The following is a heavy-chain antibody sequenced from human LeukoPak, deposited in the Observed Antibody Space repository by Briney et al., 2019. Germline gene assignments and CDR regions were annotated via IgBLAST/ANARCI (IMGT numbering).Heavy chain of an antibody. D-gene: IGHD3-16*01. J-gene: IGHJ1*01. CDR2: ISGRS. V-gene: IGHV3-69-1*02. Sequence: GGSLRLSCSASGFSFSDYDMSWVRQAPGKGLEWVSAISGRSNGESVKGRFTISRDNAKNSLYLQLDSLGVEDTAVYYCGRAFPPLRTSSAGDLWGQGTLVTVSS. CDR3: GRAFPPLRTSSAGDL. CDR1: GFSFSDYD.